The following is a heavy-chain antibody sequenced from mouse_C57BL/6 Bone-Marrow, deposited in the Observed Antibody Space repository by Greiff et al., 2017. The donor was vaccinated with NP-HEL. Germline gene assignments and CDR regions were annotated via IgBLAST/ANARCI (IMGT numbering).Heavy chain of an antibody. CDR3: VRSKLGHWFAY. CDR2: IRSKSNNYAT. Sequence: EVMLVESGGGLVQPKGSLKLSCAASGFSFNTYAMNWVRQAPGKGLEWVARIRSKSNNYATYYADSVKDRFTISRDDSESMLYLQMNNLKTEDTAMYYCVRSKLGHWFAYWGQGTLVTVSA. CDR1: GFSFNTYA. V-gene: IGHV10-1*01. J-gene: IGHJ3*01. D-gene: IGHD4-1*01.